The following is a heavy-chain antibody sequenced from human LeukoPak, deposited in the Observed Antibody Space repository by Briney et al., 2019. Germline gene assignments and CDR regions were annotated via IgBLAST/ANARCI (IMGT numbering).Heavy chain of an antibody. CDR2: ISYDGSNK. J-gene: IGHJ4*02. Sequence: GGSLRLSCAASGFTFTSYAMHRVRQAPGKGLEWVAVISYDGSNKYYADSVKGRFTISRDNSKNTLYLQMNILRAEDTAVYYCAGAYYDSSGRFDYWGQGTLVTVSS. V-gene: IGHV3-30-3*01. D-gene: IGHD3-22*01. CDR3: AGAYYDSSGRFDY. CDR1: GFTFTSYA.